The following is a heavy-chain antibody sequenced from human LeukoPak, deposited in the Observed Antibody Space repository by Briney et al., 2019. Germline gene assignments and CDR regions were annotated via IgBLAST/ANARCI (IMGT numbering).Heavy chain of an antibody. J-gene: IGHJ4*02. CDR1: GFTFSSYW. CDR2: INSDGSST. V-gene: IGHV3-74*01. D-gene: IGHD3-22*01. Sequence: PGGSLRLSCAASGFTFSSYWMHWVRQAPGKGLVWVSRINSDGSSTSYADSVKGRFTISRDNAKNTLYPQMNSLRAEDTAVYYCARVSYDSSGYYWRRTDYWGQGTLVTVSS. CDR3: ARVSYDSSGYYWRRTDY.